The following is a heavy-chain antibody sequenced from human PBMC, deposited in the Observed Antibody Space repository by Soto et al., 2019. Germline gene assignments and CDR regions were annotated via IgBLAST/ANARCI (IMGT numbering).Heavy chain of an antibody. J-gene: IGHJ5*02. V-gene: IGHV3-30*18. CDR3: ANLVPAAIDNWFDP. CDR2: ISYDGSNK. D-gene: IGHD2-2*01. CDR1: GFTFSSYG. Sequence: QVQLVESGGGVVQPGRSLRLSCAASGFTFSSYGMHWVRQAPGKGLEWVAVISYDGSNKYYADSVKGRFTISRDNSKNTLYLQMNSLRAEDTAVYYCANLVPAAIDNWFDPWGQGTLFTVSS.